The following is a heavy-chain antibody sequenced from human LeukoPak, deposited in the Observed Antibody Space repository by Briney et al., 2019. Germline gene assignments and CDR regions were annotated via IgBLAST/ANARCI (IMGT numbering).Heavy chain of an antibody. Sequence: GGSLRLSCAASGFTFSDYYMTWLRQAPGKGLEWVSYISSSGITIYYADSVKGRFTISRDNAKKSLYLEMNSLRAEDTAVYYCARVVGNRSWHRFDYWGQGTLVTVSS. J-gene: IGHJ4*02. D-gene: IGHD6-13*01. CDR2: ISSSGITI. CDR3: ARVVGNRSWHRFDY. V-gene: IGHV3-11*01. CDR1: GFTFSDYY.